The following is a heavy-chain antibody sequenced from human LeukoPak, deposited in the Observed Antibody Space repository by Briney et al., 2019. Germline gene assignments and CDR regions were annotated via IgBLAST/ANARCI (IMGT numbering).Heavy chain of an antibody. J-gene: IGHJ4*02. CDR1: GFTFSSYS. D-gene: IGHD4-23*01. CDR3: ARDSEDYGGNSADY. Sequence: PGGSLRLSCAASGFTFSSYSMNWVRQAPGKGLEWVSYISSSSSTIYYADSVKGRFTISRDNSKNTLNLQMNSLRAEDTAVYYCARDSEDYGGNSADYWGQGTLVTVSS. V-gene: IGHV3-48*01. CDR2: ISSSSSTI.